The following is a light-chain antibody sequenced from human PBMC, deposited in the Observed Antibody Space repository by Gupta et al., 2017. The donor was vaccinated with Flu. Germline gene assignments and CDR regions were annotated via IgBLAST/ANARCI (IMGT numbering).Light chain of an antibody. J-gene: IGKJ1*01. Sequence: LSLYPGERDTRSCSAIQNRGSRYLHVAWYQQKPGQAPRLLINGASDRATGIPDRFSGSGSGTEFTLTISRLEPEDFAVYCCHHDCDPLGTFGQGTKVEI. CDR2: GAS. CDR3: HHDCDPLGT. CDR1: QNRGSRY. V-gene: IGKV3-20*01.